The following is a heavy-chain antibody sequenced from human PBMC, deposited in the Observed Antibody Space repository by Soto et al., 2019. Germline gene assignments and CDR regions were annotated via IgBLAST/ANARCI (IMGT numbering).Heavy chain of an antibody. Sequence: GGSLRLSCSASGFTFSTYEMQWVRQAPGRGLEYVSAISSNGESTYYADSVKGRFTISRDNSKNTLYLQMSSLRPEDTAVYYCVKDPWIWVLAGRDTDVFDVWGQGTTVTVSS. V-gene: IGHV3-64D*08. CDR1: GFTFSTYE. D-gene: IGHD5-12*01. J-gene: IGHJ3*01. CDR2: ISSNGEST. CDR3: VKDPWIWVLAGRDTDVFDV.